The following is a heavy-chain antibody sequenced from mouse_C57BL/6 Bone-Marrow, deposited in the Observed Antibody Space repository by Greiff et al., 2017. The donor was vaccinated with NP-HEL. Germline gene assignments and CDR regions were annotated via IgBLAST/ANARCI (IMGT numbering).Heavy chain of an antibody. CDR1: GFTFSSYA. V-gene: IGHV5-4*03. Sequence: EVKLMESGGGLVKPGGSLKLSCAASGFTFSSYAMSWVRQTPEKRLEWVATISDGGSYTYYPDNVKGRFTISRDNAKNDLYLQMSHLKSEDTAMYYCARAPFTTVVAPDYWGQGTTLTVSS. CDR2: ISDGGSYT. CDR3: ARAPFTTVVAPDY. D-gene: IGHD1-1*01. J-gene: IGHJ2*01.